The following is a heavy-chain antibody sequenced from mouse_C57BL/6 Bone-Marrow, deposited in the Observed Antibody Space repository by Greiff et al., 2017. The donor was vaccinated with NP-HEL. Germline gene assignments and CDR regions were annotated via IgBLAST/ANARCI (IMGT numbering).Heavy chain of an antibody. D-gene: IGHD2-4*01. CDR2: ISYDGSN. CDR1: GYSITSGYY. J-gene: IGHJ1*03. V-gene: IGHV3-6*01. CDR3: AREPYDFPRVIDV. Sequence: DVKLQESGPGLVKPSQSLSLTCSVTGYSITSGYYWNWIRQFPGNKLEWMGYISYDGSNNYNPSLKNRISITRDTSKNQFFLKLNSVTTEDTATYYCAREPYDFPRVIDVWGTGTTVTVSS.